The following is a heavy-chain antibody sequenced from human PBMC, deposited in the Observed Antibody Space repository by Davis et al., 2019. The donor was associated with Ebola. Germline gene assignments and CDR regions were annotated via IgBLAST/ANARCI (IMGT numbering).Heavy chain of an antibody. D-gene: IGHD3-10*01. Sequence: GPTLVTPTETLTLTCTVSGFSLRNARMGVSWVRLPPGKALEWLAHIFSNDEKSYSTSLKSRLTISKDTSKSQVVLTMTNMDPVDTATHCCARATGNYYYAMDVWGQGTTVTVSS. CDR3: ARATGNYYYAMDV. V-gene: IGHV2-26*01. J-gene: IGHJ6*02. CDR1: GFSLRNARMG. CDR2: IFSNDEK.